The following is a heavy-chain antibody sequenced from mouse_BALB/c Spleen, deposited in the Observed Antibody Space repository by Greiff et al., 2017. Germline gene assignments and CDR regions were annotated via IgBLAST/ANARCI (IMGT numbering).Heavy chain of an antibody. D-gene: IGHD1-1*01. Sequence: QVQLQQSAAELARPGASVKMSCKASGYTFTSYTMHWVKQRPGQGLEWIGYINPSSGYTEYNQKFKDKTTLTADKSSSTAYMQLSSLTSEDSAVYYCARTVPYAMDYWGQGTSVTVSS. CDR1: GYTFTSYT. CDR2: INPSSGYT. J-gene: IGHJ4*01. CDR3: ARTVPYAMDY. V-gene: IGHV1-4*02.